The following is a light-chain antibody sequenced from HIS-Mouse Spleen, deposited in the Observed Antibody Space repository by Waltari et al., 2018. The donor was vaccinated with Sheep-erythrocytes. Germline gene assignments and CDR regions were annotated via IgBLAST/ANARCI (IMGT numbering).Light chain of an antibody. CDR3: QQRSNWLT. CDR1: QSVSSD. Sequence: EIVLTQSPATLSLSPGERATLSCRASQSVSSDLAWYQQKPGQAHRLLIYDASNRAPGIPARFSGSGSGTDFTLTISSLEPEDFAVYYCQQRSNWLTFGGGTKVEIK. CDR2: DAS. J-gene: IGKJ4*01. V-gene: IGKV3-11*01.